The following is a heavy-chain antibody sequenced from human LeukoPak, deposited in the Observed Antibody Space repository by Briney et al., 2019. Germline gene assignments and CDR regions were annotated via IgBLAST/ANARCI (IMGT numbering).Heavy chain of an antibody. CDR1: GGSFSGYY. CDR2: INHSGST. Sequence: SETLSLTCAVYGGSFSGYYWSWIRQPPGKGLEWIGEINHSGSTNYNPSLKSRVTISVDTSKNQFSLKLSSVTAADTAVYYCARDMTAVAGTGDNWFDPWGQGTLVTVSS. V-gene: IGHV4-34*01. CDR3: ARDMTAVAGTGDNWFDP. J-gene: IGHJ5*02. D-gene: IGHD6-19*01.